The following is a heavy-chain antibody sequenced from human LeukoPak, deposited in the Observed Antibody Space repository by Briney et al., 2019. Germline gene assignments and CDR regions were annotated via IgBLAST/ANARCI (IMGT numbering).Heavy chain of an antibody. CDR1: GFTFSSYA. Sequence: GGSLTLSCAASGFTFSSYAMSWVRQAPGKGLEWVSASSGSGGSTYYADSVKGRFTISRDNSKNTMYLQMNSLRAEDTAMYYCARAPMSYDSSGFGRAFDIWGQGTMVTVSS. D-gene: IGHD3-22*01. CDR3: ARAPMSYDSSGFGRAFDI. CDR2: SSGSGGST. V-gene: IGHV3-23*01. J-gene: IGHJ3*02.